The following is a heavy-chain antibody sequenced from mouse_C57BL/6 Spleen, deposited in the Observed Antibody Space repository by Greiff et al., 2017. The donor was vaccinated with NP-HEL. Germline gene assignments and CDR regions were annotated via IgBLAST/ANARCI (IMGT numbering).Heavy chain of an antibody. V-gene: IGHV5-4*03. CDR2: ISDGGSYT. CDR1: GFTFSSYA. J-gene: IGHJ1*03. D-gene: IGHD4-1*01. CDR3: ARVTGTDWYFDV. Sequence: EVMLVESGGGLVKPGGSLKLSCAASGFTFSSYAMSWVRQTPEKRLEWVATISDGGSYTYYPDNVKGRFTISRDNAKNNLYLQMSHLKSEDTAMYYCARVTGTDWYFDVWGTETTGTVSS.